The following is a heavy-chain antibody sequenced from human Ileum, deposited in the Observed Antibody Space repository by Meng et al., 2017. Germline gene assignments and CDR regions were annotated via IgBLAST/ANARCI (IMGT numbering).Heavy chain of an antibody. J-gene: IGHJ4*02. Sequence: QRGQYGAEVKKPGASSNVSYRASGYTFTTNDITWVRQAPGQGLEGMGWVSPSSGNTHYAQKFQVRVTMTRDISISTVYIELTSLKSDDTAVYYCARGVRDLGDYWGQGTLVTVSS. V-gene: IGHV1-8*01. CDR2: VSPSSGNT. D-gene: IGHD3-3*01. CDR3: ARGVRDLGDY. CDR1: GYTFTTND.